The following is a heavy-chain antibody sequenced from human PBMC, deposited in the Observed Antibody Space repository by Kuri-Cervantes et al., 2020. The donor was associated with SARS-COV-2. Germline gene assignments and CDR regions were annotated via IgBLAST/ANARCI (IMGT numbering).Heavy chain of an antibody. V-gene: IGHV1-18*01. D-gene: IGHD5-18*01. CDR2: INPNSGGT. Sequence: ASVKVSCKASGYPFTNFGISWVRQAPGQGLEWMGWINPNSGGTNYAQKFQGRVTMTIDTSTTTAYMELRSLRSDDTAVYYCARDGYSYGVYYYYYLDVWGKGTTVTVSS. CDR3: ARDGYSYGVYYYYYLDV. CDR1: GYPFTNFG. J-gene: IGHJ6*03.